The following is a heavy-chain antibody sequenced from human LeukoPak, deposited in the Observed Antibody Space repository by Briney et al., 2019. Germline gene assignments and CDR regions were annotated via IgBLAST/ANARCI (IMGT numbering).Heavy chain of an antibody. D-gene: IGHD2-15*01. Sequence: SETLSLTCAVYGGSFSGYYWSWIRQPPGKGLEWIGEINHSGSTNYNPSLKSRVTISVDTSKNQFSLKLSSVTAVDTAVYYCARLGVVAANFDYWGQGTLVTVSS. V-gene: IGHV4-34*01. J-gene: IGHJ4*02. CDR1: GGSFSGYY. CDR2: INHSGST. CDR3: ARLGVVAANFDY.